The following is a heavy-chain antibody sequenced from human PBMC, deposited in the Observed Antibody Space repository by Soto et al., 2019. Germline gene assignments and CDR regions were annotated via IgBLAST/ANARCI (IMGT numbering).Heavy chain of an antibody. Sequence: QVQLQESGPGLVKPSGTLSLTCAVSGGSFTSNNRWTWVRQPPGQGLEWIGEIYRTGSTNYNPSLKSRVTIALDKSDNQFALKVTCLTAADTAVYSCASRDPGTSVDYWGQGTLVTVSS. CDR2: IYRTGST. J-gene: IGHJ4*02. D-gene: IGHD1-7*01. V-gene: IGHV4-4*02. CDR3: ASRDPGTSVDY. CDR1: GGSFTSNNR.